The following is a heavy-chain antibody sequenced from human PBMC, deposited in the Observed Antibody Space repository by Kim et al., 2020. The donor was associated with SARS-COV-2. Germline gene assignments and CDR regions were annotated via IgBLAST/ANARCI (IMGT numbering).Heavy chain of an antibody. CDR3: ARVGGYGNRGAFDI. CDR1: GGSISSYY. D-gene: IGHD5-12*01. Sequence: SETLSLTCTVSGGSISSYYWSWIRQPPGKGLEWIGYIYYSGSTNYNPSLKSRVTISVDTSKNQFSLKLSSVTAADTAVYYCARVGGYGNRGAFDIWGQGTMVTVSS. J-gene: IGHJ3*02. V-gene: IGHV4-59*01. CDR2: IYYSGST.